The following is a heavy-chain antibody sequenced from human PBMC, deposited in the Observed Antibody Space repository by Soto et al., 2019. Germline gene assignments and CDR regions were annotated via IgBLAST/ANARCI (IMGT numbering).Heavy chain of an antibody. D-gene: IGHD6-19*01. J-gene: IGHJ3*02. CDR2: SNAGNGNT. V-gene: IGHV1-3*02. Sequence: ASVKVSCKASGYTFTSYAMHWVRQAPGQRLEWMGWSNAGNGNTKYSQEFQGRVTITRETPASTAHMELSSLRSEDMAVYYCARGRYSSGWFDDFDIWVQGTMVTVS. CDR1: GYTFTSYA. CDR3: ARGRYSSGWFDDFDI.